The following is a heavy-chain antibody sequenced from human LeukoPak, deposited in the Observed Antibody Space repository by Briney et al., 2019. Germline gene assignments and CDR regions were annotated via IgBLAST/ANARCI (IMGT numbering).Heavy chain of an antibody. Sequence: PSETLSLTCTVSGASISTSSYYWGWIRQPPGKGLEWIGSIYYTGSTYYKPSLRSRVTISIDTSKNQFSLKLSSVTAADTAVYFCARHFYYGDYYFDCWDRGTLVTVSS. CDR2: IYYTGST. CDR3: ARHFYYGDYYFDC. D-gene: IGHD4-17*01. V-gene: IGHV4-39*01. J-gene: IGHJ4*02. CDR1: GASISTSSYY.